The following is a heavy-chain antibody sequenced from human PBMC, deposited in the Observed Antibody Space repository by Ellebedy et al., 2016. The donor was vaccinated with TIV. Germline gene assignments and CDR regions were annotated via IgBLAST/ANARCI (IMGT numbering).Heavy chain of an antibody. CDR2: FYNSVNT. CDR1: GGSISSYY. Sequence: MPSETLSLTCTVSGGSISSYYWSWIRQPPGKGLEWIGYFYNSVNTIYNPSLKSRVSMSVDTSKNQVSLKLRSVTAEDTAVYYCASKDHGYWYFDLWGRGTLVTVSS. J-gene: IGHJ2*01. V-gene: IGHV4-59*08. CDR3: ASKDHGYWYFDL. D-gene: IGHD1-14*01.